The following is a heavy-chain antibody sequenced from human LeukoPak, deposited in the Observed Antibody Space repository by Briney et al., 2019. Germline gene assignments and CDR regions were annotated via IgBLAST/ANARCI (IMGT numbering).Heavy chain of an antibody. D-gene: IGHD2/OR15-2a*01. V-gene: IGHV3-21*01. J-gene: IGHJ6*03. CDR3: ARWVSSYYYMDV. CDR2: ISSSSSYI. CDR1: GFTFSSYS. Sequence: GGSLRLSCAASGFTFSSYSMNWVRQAPGKGLEWVSSISSSSSYIYYADSVKGRFTISRDNVKNSLYLQMNSLRAEDTAVYYCARWVSSYYYMDVWGKGTTVTVSS.